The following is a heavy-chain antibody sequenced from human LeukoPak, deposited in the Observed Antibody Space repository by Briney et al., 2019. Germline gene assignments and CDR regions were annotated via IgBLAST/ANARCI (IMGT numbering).Heavy chain of an antibody. CDR3: AKDRDTAMAADY. CDR2: IWYDGTNK. J-gene: IGHJ4*02. CDR1: GFTFSNYG. V-gene: IGHV3-33*06. Sequence: GGSLRLSCAASGFTFSNYGTHWVRQAPGKGLEWVAVIWYDGTNKYSADSVKGRFTISRDNSKNTLYLQMNSLRAEDTAVYYCAKDRDTAMAADYWGQGTLVTVSS. D-gene: IGHD5-18*01.